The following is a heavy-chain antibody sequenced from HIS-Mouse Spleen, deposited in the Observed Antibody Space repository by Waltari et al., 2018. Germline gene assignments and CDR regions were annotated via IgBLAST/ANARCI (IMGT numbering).Heavy chain of an antibody. Sequence: QLQLQESGPGLVKPSETLSLTCTVSGGSISSSSYYWGWIRQPPGKGLEWIGSIYYSGGTYSTPALKSRLTISVDTSKNQFSLKLSSVTAADTAVYYCAREIPYSSSWYDWYFDLWGRGTLVTVSS. V-gene: IGHV4-39*07. CDR2: IYYSGGT. CDR1: GGSISSSSYY. D-gene: IGHD6-13*01. CDR3: AREIPYSSSWYDWYFDL. J-gene: IGHJ2*01.